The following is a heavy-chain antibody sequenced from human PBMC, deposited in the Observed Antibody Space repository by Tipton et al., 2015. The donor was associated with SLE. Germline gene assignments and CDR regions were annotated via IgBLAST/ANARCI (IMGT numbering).Heavy chain of an antibody. CDR3: AKHGVYGMDV. Sequence: SLRLSCAASGFTFSSYDMDWVRQTPGKGLEWVAFIRYDGSSEYYADSVKGRSTIGRDKSKNTLYLQMNSLRPVDTAVYYCAKHGVYGMDVWGRGTAVTVSS. J-gene: IGHJ6*02. V-gene: IGHV3-30*02. D-gene: IGHD3-3*01. CDR1: GFTFSSYD. CDR2: IRYDGSSE.